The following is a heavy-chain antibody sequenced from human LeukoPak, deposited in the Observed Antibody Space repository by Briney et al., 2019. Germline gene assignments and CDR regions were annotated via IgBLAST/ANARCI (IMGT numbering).Heavy chain of an antibody. CDR2: TSYDGNEK. CDR3: ATGGTRAPTGRMGF. CDR1: GFTFSSCG. D-gene: IGHD1-1*01. J-gene: IGHJ4*02. Sequence: GGSLRLSCASSGFTFSSCGMHCVRQAPGKGLEWVTVTSYDGNEKYYADSVKGRFTISRDNSKNTVYLQMNSLRAEDTAVYYCATGGTRAPTGRMGFWGQGTLVTVSS. V-gene: IGHV3-30*03.